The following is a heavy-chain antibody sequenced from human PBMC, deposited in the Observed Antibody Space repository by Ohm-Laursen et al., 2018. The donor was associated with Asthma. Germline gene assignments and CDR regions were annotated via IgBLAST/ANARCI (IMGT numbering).Heavy chain of an antibody. CDR1: GYTFTDYY. CDR2: VDPEDGET. Sequence: ATVKISCKVSGYTFTDYYMHWVQQAPGKGLEWMGLVDPEDGETIYAEKFQGRVTITADTSTDTAYMELSSLRSEDTAVYYCATMVRTVTSVVSIRGPYNWFDPWGQGTLVTVSS. CDR3: ATMVRTVTSVVSIRGPYNWFDP. V-gene: IGHV1-69-2*01. J-gene: IGHJ5*02. D-gene: IGHD3-10*01.